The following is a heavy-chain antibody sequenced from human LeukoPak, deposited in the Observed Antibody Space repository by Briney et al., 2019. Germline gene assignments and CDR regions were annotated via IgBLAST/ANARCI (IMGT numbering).Heavy chain of an antibody. CDR1: GGSISSYY. J-gene: IGHJ5*02. Sequence: SETLSLTCTVSGGSISSYYWSWIRQPPGKGLEWIGYVYYSGSTNYNPSLKSRVTISVDTSKNQFSLKLSSVTAADTAVYYCARGPAAGTKYYYGSGTNWFDPWGQGTLVTVSS. CDR3: ARGPAAGTKYYYGSGTNWFDP. V-gene: IGHV4-59*12. D-gene: IGHD3-10*01. CDR2: VYYSGST.